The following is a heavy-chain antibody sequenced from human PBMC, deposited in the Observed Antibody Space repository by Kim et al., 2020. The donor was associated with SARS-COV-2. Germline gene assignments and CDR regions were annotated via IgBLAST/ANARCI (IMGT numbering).Heavy chain of an antibody. Sequence: GGSLRLSCAASGFTFSSYGMHWVRQAPGKGLEWVAVVSDDGSNKYYADSVKGRLTISRDNSKNTLYLQMNSLRAEDTAVYYCAKDQEWELHYYYYGMDVWGQGTTVTVSS. V-gene: IGHV3-30*18. CDR1: GFTFSSYG. J-gene: IGHJ6*02. CDR2: VSDDGSNK. D-gene: IGHD1-26*01. CDR3: AKDQEWELHYYYYGMDV.